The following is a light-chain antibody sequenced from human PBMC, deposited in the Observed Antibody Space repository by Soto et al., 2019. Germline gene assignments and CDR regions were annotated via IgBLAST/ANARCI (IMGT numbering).Light chain of an antibody. CDR2: GAS. CDR1: ESVSSN. J-gene: IGKJ5*01. V-gene: IGKV3-15*01. CDR3: QQYNSWPPIT. Sequence: EVVMTQSPATLSVSPGESGALSCRASESVSSNLAWYQQRPGQAPRLVIYGASTRATGIPARFSGGGSGTEFTLTISSLQSEDFAVYYCQQYNSWPPITFGQGTRLEIK.